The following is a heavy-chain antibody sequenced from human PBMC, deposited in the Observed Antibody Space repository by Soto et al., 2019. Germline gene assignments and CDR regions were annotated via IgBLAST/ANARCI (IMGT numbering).Heavy chain of an antibody. V-gene: IGHV4-34*01. CDR1: GGSFSGYY. J-gene: IGHJ3*02. CDR3: ARGGSSAAGAFDI. Sequence: SETLSLTGAVYGGSFSGYYWSWIRQPPGKGLEWIGEINHSGSTNYNPSLKSRVTISVDTSKNQFSLKLSSVTAADTAVCYCARGGSSAAGAFDIWGQGTMVTVSS. D-gene: IGHD6-6*01. CDR2: INHSGST.